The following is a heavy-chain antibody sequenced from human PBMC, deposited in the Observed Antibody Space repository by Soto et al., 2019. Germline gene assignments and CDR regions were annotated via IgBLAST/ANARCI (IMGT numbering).Heavy chain of an antibody. Sequence: LRLSCAASGFSFSDYAPHWVRQAPGKGLEWVAVISYDGSNKYYADSVKGRFTISRDNSKNTLFLQMNSQRAEDTSLYYCARSDGYNKIEYWGQGTLVTVSS. CDR2: ISYDGSNK. D-gene: IGHD6-25*01. CDR3: ARSDGYNKIEY. V-gene: IGHV3-30-3*01. CDR1: GFSFSDYA. J-gene: IGHJ4*02.